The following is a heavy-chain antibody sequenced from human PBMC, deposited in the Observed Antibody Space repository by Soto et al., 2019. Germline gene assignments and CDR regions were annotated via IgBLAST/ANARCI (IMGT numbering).Heavy chain of an antibody. CDR2: IYYSGST. Sequence: QLQLQESGPGLVKPSETLSLTCTVSGGSISSSSYYWGWIRQPPGKGLEWIGSIYYSGSTYYNPSLKCRVTISVDTSKNQFSLKLSSVTAADTAVYYCASQASPYYYYGMDVWGQGTTVTVSS. CDR3: ASQASPYYYYGMDV. V-gene: IGHV4-39*01. CDR1: GGSISSSSYY. J-gene: IGHJ6*02.